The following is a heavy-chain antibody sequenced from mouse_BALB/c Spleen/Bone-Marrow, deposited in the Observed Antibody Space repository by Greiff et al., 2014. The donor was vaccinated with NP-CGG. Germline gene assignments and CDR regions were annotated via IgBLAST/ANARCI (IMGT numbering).Heavy chain of an antibody. CDR3: VRVFYDSTSAY. Sequence: QVQLQQSGAELARPGASLKLSCKASGYTFTGYWMQWVKQRPGQGLEWIGIIYPGDGDTRYTQKFKGKATLTADKSSSTAYMQLRNLASEDSAVYYCVRVFYDSTSAYWGQGTTLTVSS. J-gene: IGHJ2*01. CDR1: GYTFTGYW. V-gene: IGHV1-87*01. CDR2: IYPGDGDT. D-gene: IGHD1-1*01.